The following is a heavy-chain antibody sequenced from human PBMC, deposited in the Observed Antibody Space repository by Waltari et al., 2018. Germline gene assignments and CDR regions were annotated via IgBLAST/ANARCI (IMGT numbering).Heavy chain of an antibody. V-gene: IGHV3-21*01. CDR2: ISSSSSYI. Sequence: EVQLVESGGGLVKPGGSLRLSCAASGFTFSSYSMNWVRQAPGNGPEWVSSISSSSSYIYYADSVKGRFTISRDNAKNSLYLQMNSLRAEDTAVYCCARGMAIAASVDPWGQGTLVTVSS. CDR3: ARGMAIAASVDP. CDR1: GFTFSSYS. D-gene: IGHD6-6*01. J-gene: IGHJ5*02.